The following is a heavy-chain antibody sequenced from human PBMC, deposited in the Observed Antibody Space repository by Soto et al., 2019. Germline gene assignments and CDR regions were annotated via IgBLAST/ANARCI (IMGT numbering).Heavy chain of an antibody. D-gene: IGHD4-17*01. CDR2: VSGSGEST. Sequence: WGSLRLSCAASGFTFMNYGVSCCRQSPFKWREWVSGVSGSGESTYYADSMKGRFTISRDNFENTVYLQIHSLRPEDTAIYYCAKASVTTTEDLVGYFFDYWGRGTLVTVSS. CDR1: GFTFMNYG. CDR3: AKASVTTTEDLVGYFFDY. V-gene: IGHV3-23*01. J-gene: IGHJ4*02.